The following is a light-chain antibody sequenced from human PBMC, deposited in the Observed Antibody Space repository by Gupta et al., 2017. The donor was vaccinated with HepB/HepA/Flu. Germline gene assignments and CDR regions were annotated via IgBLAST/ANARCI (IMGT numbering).Light chain of an antibody. V-gene: IGLV2-14*03. CDR2: DVS. J-gene: IGLJ1*01. Sequence: QSALPQPASVSGSPGQSITISCTGSSSDVGAYDYVSWYQQHAGKAPNLIIYDVSVRTAGVSSRFSGSKAGNTASLTISGLKAEDEADYCCKSYTTNRIYVFGTGTEVTVL. CDR3: KSYTTNRIYV. CDR1: SSDVGAYDY.